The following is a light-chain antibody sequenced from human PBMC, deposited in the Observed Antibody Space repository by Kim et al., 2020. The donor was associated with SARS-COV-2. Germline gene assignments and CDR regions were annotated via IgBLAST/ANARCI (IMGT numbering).Light chain of an antibody. V-gene: IGKV1-5*03. CDR3: QQYKSYSWT. CDR2: KAS. CDR1: QSISSW. Sequence: DIQMTQSPSTLSASVGDRVTITCRASQSISSWLAWYQQKPGKAPKLLIYKASSLESGVPSRFSGSGSGTEFTLTISSLQPDDFATYYCQQYKSYSWTVGQGAKVDIK. J-gene: IGKJ1*01.